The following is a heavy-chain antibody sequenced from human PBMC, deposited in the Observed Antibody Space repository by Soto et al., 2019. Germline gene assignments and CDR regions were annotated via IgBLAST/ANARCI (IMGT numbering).Heavy chain of an antibody. CDR1: GYRFTSYW. D-gene: IGHD2-2*01. V-gene: IGHV5-10-1*01. Sequence: PGESLKISCKGSGYRFTSYWISWVRQMPGKGLEWMGRIDPSDSYTNYSPSFQGHVTISADKSISTAYLQWSSLKASDTAMYYCARLVVVPASSSYYYYGMDVWGQGTTVTVSS. CDR3: ARLVVVPASSSYYYYGMDV. CDR2: IDPSDSYT. J-gene: IGHJ6*02.